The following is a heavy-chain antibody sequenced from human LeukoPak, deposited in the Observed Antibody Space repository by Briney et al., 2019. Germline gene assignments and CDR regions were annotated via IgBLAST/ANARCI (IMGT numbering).Heavy chain of an antibody. J-gene: IGHJ4*02. CDR1: QFSFSSYA. Sequence: GGSLRLSCAASQFSFSSYAMSWVRQAPGKGLEWVSSICASGSGTYYAGSVKGRFTISRDNSMNTLDLQMNSLRAEDTAVYYCARAGGGSCHSALDFWGQGTLVTVSS. V-gene: IGHV3-23*01. CDR2: ICASGSGT. D-gene: IGHD2-15*01. CDR3: ARAGGGSCHSALDF.